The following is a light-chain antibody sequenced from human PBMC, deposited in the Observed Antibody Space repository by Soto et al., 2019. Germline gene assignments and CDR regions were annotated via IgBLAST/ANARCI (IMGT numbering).Light chain of an antibody. CDR2: GNS. Sequence: QSVLTQPPSVSGAPGQRVTISCTGSSSNIGAGYDVHWYQQLPGTAPKLLIYGNSNRPSGVPDRCSGSKSGTSASLAITGLQAADEADYYCQSYDSSLSGWVFGGGTKVTVL. V-gene: IGLV1-40*01. CDR3: QSYDSSLSGWV. CDR1: SSNIGAGYD. J-gene: IGLJ3*02.